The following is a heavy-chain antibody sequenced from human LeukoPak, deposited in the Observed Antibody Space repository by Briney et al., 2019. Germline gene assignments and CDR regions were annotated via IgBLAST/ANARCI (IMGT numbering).Heavy chain of an antibody. CDR2: ISSSGSTI. D-gene: IGHD3-10*01. V-gene: IGHV3-48*03. CDR3: ARDWKVRGAIIPFDY. Sequence: GGSLRLSCAASGFTFSSYEMNWVRQAPGKGLEWVSYISSSGSTIYYADSVKGRFTISRDNAKNSLYLQMNSLRAEDTAVYYCARDWKVRGAIIPFDYWGQGTLVTVSS. J-gene: IGHJ4*02. CDR1: GFTFSSYE.